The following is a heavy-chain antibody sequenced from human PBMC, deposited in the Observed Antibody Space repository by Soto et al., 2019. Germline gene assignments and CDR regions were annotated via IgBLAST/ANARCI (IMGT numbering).Heavy chain of an antibody. CDR2: ISRSSSSM. Sequence: VGSLRLSCAASGFTFSSYRMNWVRQAPGKGLEWVSYISRSSSSMYYADSVRGRFTISRDNAYNSLYLQMNSLRDEDTAVYYCARADYDTSGYYFDYWGQGALVTVS. J-gene: IGHJ4*02. CDR3: ARADYDTSGYYFDY. V-gene: IGHV3-48*02. D-gene: IGHD3-22*01. CDR1: GFTFSSYR.